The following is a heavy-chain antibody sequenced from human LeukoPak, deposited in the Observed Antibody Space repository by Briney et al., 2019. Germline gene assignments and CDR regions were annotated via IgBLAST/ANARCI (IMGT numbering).Heavy chain of an antibody. CDR1: GGSISSYY. V-gene: IGHV4-59*01. J-gene: IGHJ4*02. CDR3: ARDRGLAY. Sequence: SETLSLTCTVSGGSISSYYWNWIRQPPGKGLEWIGCIYYSGSTNYNPSLKSRVTIPVDTSKNQFSLKLSSVTAADTAMYYCARDRGLAYWGQGTLVTVSS. CDR2: IYYSGST. D-gene: IGHD5-12*01.